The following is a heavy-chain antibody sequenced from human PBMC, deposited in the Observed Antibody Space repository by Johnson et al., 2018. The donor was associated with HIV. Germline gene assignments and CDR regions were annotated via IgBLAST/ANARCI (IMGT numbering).Heavy chain of an antibody. CDR3: ARDANGFVVVIANDAFDM. CDR1: GFTFSSYA. J-gene: IGHJ3*02. D-gene: IGHD2-21*01. V-gene: IGHV3-30*04. Sequence: QVQLVESGGGVVQPGRSLRLSCAASGFTFSSYAMHWVRQAPGKGLEWVAVISYDGSNIYYADSVKGRFPISRHNAMNSLYLQMNSLRAEDTPLYYCARDANGFVVVIANDAFDMWGQGTMVTVSS. CDR2: ISYDGSNI.